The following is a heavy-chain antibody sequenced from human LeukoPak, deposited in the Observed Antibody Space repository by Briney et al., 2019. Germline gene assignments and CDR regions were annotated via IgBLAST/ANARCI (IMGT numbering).Heavy chain of an antibody. CDR3: AREYSGYYGMDV. V-gene: IGHV3-13*01. J-gene: IGHJ6*02. Sequence: QSGGSLRFSCAASEFTFSSYDMHWVRQATGKGLEWVSAIGTAGDTYYPGSVKGRFTISRDNAKNSLYLQMNSLRAGDTAVYYCAREYSGYYGMDVWGQGTTVTVSS. D-gene: IGHD1-26*01. CDR2: IGTAGDT. CDR1: EFTFSSYD.